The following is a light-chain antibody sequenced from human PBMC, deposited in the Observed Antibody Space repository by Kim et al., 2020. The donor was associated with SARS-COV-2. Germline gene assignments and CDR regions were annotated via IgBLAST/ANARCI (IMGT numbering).Light chain of an antibody. J-gene: IGLJ3*02. CDR1: KIGSKS. CDR3: QVWDSSSDHPV. CDR2: YDS. Sequence: APGKPAMITCGGNKIGSKSVHRYQQKPGQAPVRVIYYDSDRPSGIPERFSGSNSGNTATLTISRVEAGDEADYYCQVWDSSSDHPVFGGGTQLSVL. V-gene: IGLV3-21*04.